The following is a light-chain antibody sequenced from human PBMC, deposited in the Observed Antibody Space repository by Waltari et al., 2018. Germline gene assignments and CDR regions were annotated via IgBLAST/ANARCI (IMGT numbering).Light chain of an antibody. CDR3: ATWDVSLSGKI. V-gene: IGLV1-47*02. Sequence: QSVLTQPPSVSASPGQRVVISCSGSYSNIGGKYVPWYQHLPGTAPKLLVYDTNQRPSGVPDRFSGSKSGTSASLAISGLRSEDEADYYCATWDVSLSGKIFGTGTKVTVL. J-gene: IGLJ1*01. CDR2: DTN. CDR1: YSNIGGKY.